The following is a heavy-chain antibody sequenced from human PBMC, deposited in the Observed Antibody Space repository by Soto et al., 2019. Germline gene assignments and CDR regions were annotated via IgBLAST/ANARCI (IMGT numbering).Heavy chain of an antibody. D-gene: IGHD3-10*01. Sequence: GGSLRLSCAASGFTFSSYGMHWVRQAPGKGLEWVAVIWYDGSNKYYADSVKGRFTISRDNSKNTLYLQMNSLRAEDTAVYYCARDGPTTYYGSGSYYKRFLDYWGQGTLVTVS. V-gene: IGHV3-33*01. J-gene: IGHJ4*02. CDR1: GFTFSSYG. CDR2: IWYDGSNK. CDR3: ARDGPTTYYGSGSYYKRFLDY.